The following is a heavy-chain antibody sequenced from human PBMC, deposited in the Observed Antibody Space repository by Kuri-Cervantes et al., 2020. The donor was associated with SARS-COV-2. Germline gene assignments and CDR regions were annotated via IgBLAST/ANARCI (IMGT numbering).Heavy chain of an antibody. Sequence: ASVKVSCKASGYTFTSYGISWVRQAPGQGLEWMGWISAYNGNTNYAQKLQGRVTMTTDTSTSTAYMELRSLRSDDTAVYYCARLRAVGKTSYFALDVWGQGTTVTVSS. CDR1: GYTFTSYG. CDR3: ARLRAVGKTSYFALDV. CDR2: ISAYNGNT. V-gene: IGHV1-18*01. J-gene: IGHJ6*02. D-gene: IGHD7-27*01.